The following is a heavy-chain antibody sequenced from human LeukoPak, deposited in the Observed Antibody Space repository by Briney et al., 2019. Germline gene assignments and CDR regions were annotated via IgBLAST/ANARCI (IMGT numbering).Heavy chain of an antibody. Sequence: GRSLRLSCAASGFTFSSYGMHWVRQAPGKGLEWVAVISYDGSNKYYADSVNGRFTISRDNSKNTLYLQMNSLRAEDTAVYYCAKPTRIVVVTADFDYWGQGTLVTVSS. CDR3: AKPTRIVVVTADFDY. V-gene: IGHV3-30*18. CDR2: ISYDGSNK. CDR1: GFTFSSYG. J-gene: IGHJ4*02. D-gene: IGHD2-21*02.